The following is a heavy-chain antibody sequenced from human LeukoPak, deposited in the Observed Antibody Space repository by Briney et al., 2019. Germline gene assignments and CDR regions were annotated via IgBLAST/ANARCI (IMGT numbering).Heavy chain of an antibody. Sequence: GTSLRLSCAASGFTFSAYGMHWVRQAPGKGLEWVSSISSSSSYIYYADSVKGRFTISRDNAKNSLYLQMNSLRAEDTAVYYCARAGGSSSWESGYWGQGTLVTVSS. CDR3: ARAGGSSSWESGY. CDR1: GFTFSAYG. V-gene: IGHV3-21*01. CDR2: ISSSSSYI. J-gene: IGHJ4*02. D-gene: IGHD6-13*01.